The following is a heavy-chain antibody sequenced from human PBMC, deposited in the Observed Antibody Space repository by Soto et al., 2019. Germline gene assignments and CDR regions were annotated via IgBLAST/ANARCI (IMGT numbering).Heavy chain of an antibody. CDR2: IYPGDSDT. D-gene: IGHD3-10*01. V-gene: IGHV5-51*01. CDR1: GYSFANYW. Sequence: VESLKISCQGSGYSFANYWIAWLRQMPGKGLECVGVIYPGDSDTRYSPSFRGQVTISADKSISHVYLQWSSLKASDTAMYYCARNRLRQYYYGMDVWGQGTTVTVSS. J-gene: IGHJ6*02. CDR3: ARNRLRQYYYGMDV.